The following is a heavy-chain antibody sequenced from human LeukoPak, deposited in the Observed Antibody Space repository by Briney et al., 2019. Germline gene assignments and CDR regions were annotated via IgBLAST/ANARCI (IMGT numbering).Heavy chain of an antibody. V-gene: IGHV4-61*01. Sequence: SETLSLTCTVSGGSVSSGSYYWSWIRQPPGKGLEWIGYIYYSGSTNYNPSLKSRVTISVDTSKNQFSLKLSSVTAADTAVYYCARMGDPPRLFYGMDVWGQGTTVTVSS. CDR1: GGSVSSGSYY. CDR3: ARMGDPPRLFYGMDV. J-gene: IGHJ6*02. CDR2: IYYSGST. D-gene: IGHD2-21*02.